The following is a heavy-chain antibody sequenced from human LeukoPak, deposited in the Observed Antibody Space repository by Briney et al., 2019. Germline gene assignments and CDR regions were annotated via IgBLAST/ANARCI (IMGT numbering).Heavy chain of an antibody. CDR2: IHSSGTT. D-gene: IGHD2-8*02. CDR1: GDSISGNY. Sequence: PSETLSLTCTVSGDSISGNYWNWIRQPAGKGLEWIGRIHSSGTTNYNPSLKSRITMSIEKSQNQFSLKLSSVTAADTAVYYCARDCTGYNWFDPWGQGNLVTVSS. J-gene: IGHJ5*02. CDR3: ARDCTGYNWFDP. V-gene: IGHV4-4*07.